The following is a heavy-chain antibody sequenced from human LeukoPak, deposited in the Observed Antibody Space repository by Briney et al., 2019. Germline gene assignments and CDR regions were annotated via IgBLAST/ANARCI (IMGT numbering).Heavy chain of an antibody. J-gene: IGHJ4*02. CDR1: GGSISSYY. V-gene: IGHV4-4*07. CDR3: ARLFGSGSPKPSLFDY. Sequence: SETLSLTCTVSGGSISSYYWSWIRQPAGKGLEWIGRIYTSGSTNYNPSLKSRVTMSVDTSKNQFSLKLSSVTAADTAVYYCARLFGSGSPKPSLFDYWGQGTLVTVSS. CDR2: IYTSGST. D-gene: IGHD1-26*01.